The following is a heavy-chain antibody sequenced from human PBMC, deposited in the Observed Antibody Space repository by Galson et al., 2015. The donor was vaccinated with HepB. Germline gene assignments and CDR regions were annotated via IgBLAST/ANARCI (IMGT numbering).Heavy chain of an antibody. V-gene: IGHV3-21*01. J-gene: IGHJ4*02. CDR2: ISSSSSYI. Sequence: SLRLSCAASGFTFSSYSMNWVRQAPGKGLEWVSSISSSSSYIYYADSVKGRFTISRDNAKNSLYLQMNSLRAEDTAVYYCARDLKGRAEFDYWGQGTLVTVSS. CDR1: GFTFSSYS. CDR3: ARDLKGRAEFDY. D-gene: IGHD3-10*01.